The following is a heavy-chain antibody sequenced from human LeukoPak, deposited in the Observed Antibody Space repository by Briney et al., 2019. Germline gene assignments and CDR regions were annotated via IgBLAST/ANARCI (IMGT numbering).Heavy chain of an antibody. CDR1: GYTFTSYY. V-gene: IGHV1-46*01. J-gene: IGHJ6*03. D-gene: IGHD3-3*01. Sequence: ASVKLSCKSSGYTFTSYYMHWGRQAPGQGLGWMGVINPSGGSTSDAQKFQGRVTMTRYMSTSTVSVDVGIRRCEETAAYVCARERGNDFWSGRVQTMDVWGKGTTVTVSS. CDR2: INPSGGST. CDR3: ARERGNDFWSGRVQTMDV.